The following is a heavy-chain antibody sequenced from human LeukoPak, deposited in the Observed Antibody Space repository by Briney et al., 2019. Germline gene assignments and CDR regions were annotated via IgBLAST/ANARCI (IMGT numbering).Heavy chain of an antibody. CDR3: ARRVSGTIDS. J-gene: IGHJ4*02. CDR2: ISSSSSYI. D-gene: IGHD3-10*01. CDR1: GFTFSDYS. Sequence: GGSLRLSCAASGFTFSDYSMNWVRQAPGKGPEWVSSISSSSSYIYYADSVKGRFTISRDNAKNSLYLQMNSLRAEDTAVYYCARRVSGTIDSWGQGTLVTVSS. V-gene: IGHV3-21*01.